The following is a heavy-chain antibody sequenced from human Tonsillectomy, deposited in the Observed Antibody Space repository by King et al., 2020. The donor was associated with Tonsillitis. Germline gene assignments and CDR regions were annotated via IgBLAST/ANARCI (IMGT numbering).Heavy chain of an antibody. V-gene: IGHV4-59*08. CDR2: IYYSGST. Sequence: VQLQESDPGLVKPSETLSLTCTVSGGSISSYYWSWIRQPPGKGLEWIGYIYYSGSTNYNPSLKSRVTISIDTSKNQFSLKLSSVTAADTAVYYCARLTMEYFDLWGRGTLVTVSS. D-gene: IGHD3-10*01. J-gene: IGHJ2*01. CDR3: ARLTMEYFDL. CDR1: GGSISSYY.